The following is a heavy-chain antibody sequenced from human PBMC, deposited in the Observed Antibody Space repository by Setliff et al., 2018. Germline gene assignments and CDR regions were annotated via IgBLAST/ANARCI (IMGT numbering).Heavy chain of an antibody. J-gene: IGHJ4*02. V-gene: IGHV4-39*07. CDR1: GGSISSSAYY. CDR2: INYSGDT. CDR3: ARGRNIAARLLDS. Sequence: SETLSLTCNVTGGSISSSAYYWGWIRQPPEKGLEWIGTINYSGDTFYNPSLKSRATISIDTSKDQFSLKLISMSAADTAVYLCARGRNIAARLLDSWGQGALVTVSS. D-gene: IGHD6-6*01.